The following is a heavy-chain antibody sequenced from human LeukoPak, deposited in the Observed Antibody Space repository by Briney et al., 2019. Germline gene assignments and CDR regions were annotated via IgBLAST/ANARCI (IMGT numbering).Heavy chain of an antibody. D-gene: IGHD4-17*01. Sequence: SQTLSLTCTVSGGSISSGSCYWSWLRQPAGKGLEWIGRIFSSGSTNYNPSLKSRVTISVDTSKNQFSLKLSSVTAADTAVYYCARLTVTNDAFDIWGQGTMVTVSS. CDR2: IFSSGST. V-gene: IGHV4-61*02. J-gene: IGHJ3*02. CDR3: ARLTVTNDAFDI. CDR1: GGSISSGSCY.